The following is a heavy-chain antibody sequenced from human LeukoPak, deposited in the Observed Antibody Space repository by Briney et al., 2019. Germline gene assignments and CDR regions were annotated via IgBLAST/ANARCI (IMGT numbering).Heavy chain of an antibody. V-gene: IGHV4-61*02. CDR1: GGSISSGSYY. J-gene: IGHJ4*02. Sequence: PSETLSLTCTVSGGSISSGSYYWRWIRQPAGKGREWIGRIYTSGSTNYNPSLKSRVTISVDTYKNQFSLKLSSVTAADTAVYYCARGIAAAWVDYWGQGTLVTVSS. CDR3: ARGIAAAWVDY. D-gene: IGHD6-13*01. CDR2: IYTSGST.